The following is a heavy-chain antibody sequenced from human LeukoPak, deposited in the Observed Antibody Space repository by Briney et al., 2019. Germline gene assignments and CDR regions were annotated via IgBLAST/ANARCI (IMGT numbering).Heavy chain of an antibody. Sequence: SETLSLTCSVPGGSLTNYYWGWIRQPPGKGLEFIGYIHSDGTTNYDSSLQSRVAISLDTSKIQFSLRLYSVAAADTALYFCARLNFRGGEALHFDSWGQGTLVTVSS. CDR1: GGSLTNYY. CDR3: ARLNFRGGEALHFDS. J-gene: IGHJ4*02. D-gene: IGHD3-16*01. CDR2: IHSDGTT. V-gene: IGHV4-4*09.